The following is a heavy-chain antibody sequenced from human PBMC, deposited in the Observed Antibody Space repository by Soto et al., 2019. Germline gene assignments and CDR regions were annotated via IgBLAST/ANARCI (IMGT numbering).Heavy chain of an antibody. CDR2: IKQDGSEK. CDR3: ARAGRITIFSTGYPLNAFDI. Sequence: EVQLVESGGGLVQPGGSLRLSCAASGFTFSSYWMSWVRQAPGKGLEWVANIKQDGSEKYYVDSVKGRFTLSRDNAKNSLYLQMNSLRAEDTAVYYCARAGRITIFSTGYPLNAFDIWGQGTMVTVSS. CDR1: GFTFSSYW. D-gene: IGHD3-9*01. V-gene: IGHV3-7*01. J-gene: IGHJ3*02.